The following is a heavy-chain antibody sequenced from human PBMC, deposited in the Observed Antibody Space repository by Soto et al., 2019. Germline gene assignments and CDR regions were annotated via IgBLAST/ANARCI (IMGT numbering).Heavy chain of an antibody. V-gene: IGHV3-30-3*01. CDR2: ISYDGSNK. Sequence: GGSLRLSCAASGFTFSSYAMHWVRQAPGKGLEWVAVISYDGSNKYYADSVKGRFTISRDNSKNTLYLQMNSLRAEDTAVYYCARGVGPGTTYGMDVWGQGTTVTVS. J-gene: IGHJ6*02. CDR1: GFTFSSYA. CDR3: ARGVGPGTTYGMDV. D-gene: IGHD1-7*01.